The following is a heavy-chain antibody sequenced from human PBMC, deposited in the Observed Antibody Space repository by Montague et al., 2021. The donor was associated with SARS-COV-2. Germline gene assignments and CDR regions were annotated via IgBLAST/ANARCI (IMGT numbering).Heavy chain of an antibody. CDR3: ARERSDFDTDNEIYSYMDA. Sequence: SETLSLTCSVSGGSISRYYWTWIRQPPGKGLEWIGHIYHSGSTDYNPSLKSRVTILVDTSKKQFSLKLNSVTAADTAVYYCARERSDFDTDNEIYSYMDAWGQGTPVTVSS. J-gene: IGHJ6*03. D-gene: IGHD2-21*01. CDR2: IYHSGST. CDR1: GGSISRYY. V-gene: IGHV4-59*13.